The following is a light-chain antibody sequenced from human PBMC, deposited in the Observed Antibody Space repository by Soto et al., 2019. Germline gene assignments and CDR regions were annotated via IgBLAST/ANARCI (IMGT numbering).Light chain of an antibody. Sequence: QSALTQPASVSGSPGQSITISCTGTSSDVGGYNYVSWYQQHPGKAPKLMIYDVSNRPSGVSNRFSGSKSGNTASLTISGLQAEDGADYYCSSYTSSSTPSVVFGGGTKLTVL. V-gene: IGLV2-14*01. CDR2: DVS. CDR3: SSYTSSSTPSVV. CDR1: SSDVGGYNY. J-gene: IGLJ2*01.